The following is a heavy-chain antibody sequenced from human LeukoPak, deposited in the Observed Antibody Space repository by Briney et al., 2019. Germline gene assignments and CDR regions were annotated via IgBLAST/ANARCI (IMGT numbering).Heavy chain of an antibody. Sequence: SETLSLTCTVSGVSISSASYYWGWIRQPPGKGLEWIGNIHYSGSPFYNPSLKSRVTISVDTSKNQFSVKLNSVTDADTAVYYCARRAGTTAGRYFDYWGQGTLVTVSS. CDR3: ARRAGTTAGRYFDY. D-gene: IGHD6-13*01. CDR1: GVSISSASYY. CDR2: IHYSGSP. V-gene: IGHV4-39*01. J-gene: IGHJ4*02.